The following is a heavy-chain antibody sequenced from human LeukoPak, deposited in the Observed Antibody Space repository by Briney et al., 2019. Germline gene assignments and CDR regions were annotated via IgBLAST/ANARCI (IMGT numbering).Heavy chain of an antibody. V-gene: IGHV1-18*01. CDR3: ARDQYRKGWGSGSFFDP. Sequence: GASVKVSCKASGYTFTSYGISWVRQAPGQGLEWMGWISAYNGNTNYAQKLQGRVTMTTDTSTSTAYMELRSLRSDDTAVYYCARDQYRKGWGSGSFFDPWGQGTLVTVSS. D-gene: IGHD3-10*01. CDR1: GYTFTSYG. J-gene: IGHJ5*02. CDR2: ISAYNGNT.